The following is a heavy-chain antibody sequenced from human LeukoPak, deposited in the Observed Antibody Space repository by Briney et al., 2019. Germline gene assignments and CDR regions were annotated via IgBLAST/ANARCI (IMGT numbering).Heavy chain of an antibody. CDR2: ISSSSSYI. CDR3: AKDRRILIAVAGALDY. V-gene: IGHV3-21*01. J-gene: IGHJ4*02. Sequence: GGSLRLSCAASGFTFSSYGMNWVRQAPGKGLEWVSSISSSSSYIYYADSVKGRFTISRDNAKNSLYLQMNSLRAEDTAVYYCAKDRRILIAVAGALDYWGQETLVTVSS. CDR1: GFTFSSYG. D-gene: IGHD6-19*01.